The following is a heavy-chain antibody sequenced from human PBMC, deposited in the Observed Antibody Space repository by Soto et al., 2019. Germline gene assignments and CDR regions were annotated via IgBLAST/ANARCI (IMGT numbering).Heavy chain of an antibody. V-gene: IGHV1-3*01. CDR1: GYTFTNYA. Sequence: ASVKVSCKASGYTFTNYAIHWVRQAPGQRLEWMGWINAGNGNTRCSQKFQGRVTISRDTSASTAYMELSSLRSEDTAMYFCARSGYSSGWYHWYFDFWGRGTLVTVSS. D-gene: IGHD6-19*01. J-gene: IGHJ2*01. CDR3: ARSGYSSGWYHWYFDF. CDR2: INAGNGNT.